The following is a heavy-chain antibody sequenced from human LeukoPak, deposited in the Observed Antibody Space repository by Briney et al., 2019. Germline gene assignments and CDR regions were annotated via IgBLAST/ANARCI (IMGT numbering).Heavy chain of an antibody. CDR1: GGSISSYY. J-gene: IGHJ5*02. V-gene: IGHV4-59*01. CDR2: IYYSGST. Sequence: SETLSLTCAVSGGSISSYYWSWIRQPPGKGLEWIGYIYYSGSTNYNPSLKSRVTISVDTSKNQFSLKLSSVTAADTAVYYCARGEVVVPADSLGLFDPWGQGTLVTVSS. D-gene: IGHD2-2*01. CDR3: ARGEVVVPADSLGLFDP.